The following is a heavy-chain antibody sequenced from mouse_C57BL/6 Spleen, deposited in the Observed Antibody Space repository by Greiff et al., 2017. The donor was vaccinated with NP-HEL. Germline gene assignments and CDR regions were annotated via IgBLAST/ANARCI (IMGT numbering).Heavy chain of an antibody. CDR2: ISSGGSYT. Sequence: EVMLVESGGDLVKPGGSLKLSCAASGFTFSSYGMSWVRQTPDKRLEWVATISSGGSYTYYPDSVKGRFTISRDNAKNTLYLQMSSLKSEDTAMYYCARKGGSSPWFAYWGQGTLVTVSA. D-gene: IGHD1-1*01. CDR1: GFTFSSYG. CDR3: ARKGGSSPWFAY. J-gene: IGHJ3*01. V-gene: IGHV5-6*01.